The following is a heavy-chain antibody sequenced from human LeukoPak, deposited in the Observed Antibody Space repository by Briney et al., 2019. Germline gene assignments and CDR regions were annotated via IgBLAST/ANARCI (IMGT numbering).Heavy chain of an antibody. V-gene: IGHV4-4*07. CDR2: IYSSRST. Sequence: SETLSLTCTVSGGSISSYRWSWIRQPAGKGLEWIGRIYSSRSTNYTPSLKSRVTMSVDTSKNQFSLKLSSVTAADTAVYYCARGIVGATAPDYWGQGALVIVSS. CDR1: GGSISSYR. D-gene: IGHD1-26*01. CDR3: ARGIVGATAPDY. J-gene: IGHJ4*02.